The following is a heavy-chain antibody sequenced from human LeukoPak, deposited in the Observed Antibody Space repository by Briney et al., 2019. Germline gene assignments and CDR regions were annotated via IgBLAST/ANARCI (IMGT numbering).Heavy chain of an antibody. CDR3: ARGGYSGYDFDY. J-gene: IGHJ4*02. CDR2: ISSSWSTI. V-gene: IGHV3-11*04. D-gene: IGHD5-12*01. Sequence: KNGGYLRLFCGAWGFPLRVYYMRCTRQAWGKGLVGGSYISSSWSTIFYADSVEGRFDISGRNAEHSLHLQMNRVRAGHTAVLYCARGGYSGYDFDYWGQGTLVTVSS. CDR1: GFPLRVYY.